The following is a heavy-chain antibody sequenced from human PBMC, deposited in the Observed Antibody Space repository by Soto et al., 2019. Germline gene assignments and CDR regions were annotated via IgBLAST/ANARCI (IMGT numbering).Heavy chain of an antibody. D-gene: IGHD3-10*01. Sequence: GGSLRLSCAASGFTVSSNYMSWVRQAPGKGLEWVSVIYSGGSTYYADSVKGRFTISRDNSKNTLYLQMNSLRAEDTAVYYCAIATMVRGSRGSFDYWVQGTLVTVSS. V-gene: IGHV3-66*01. CDR2: IYSGGST. J-gene: IGHJ4*02. CDR3: AIATMVRGSRGSFDY. CDR1: GFTVSSNY.